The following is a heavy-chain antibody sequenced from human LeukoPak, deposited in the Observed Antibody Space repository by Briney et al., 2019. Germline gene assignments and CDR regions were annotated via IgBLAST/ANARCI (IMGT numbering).Heavy chain of an antibody. J-gene: IGHJ4*02. D-gene: IGHD3-3*01. V-gene: IGHV3-23*01. CDR2: ISGSGGST. CDR1: GFPFSSYW. Sequence: GGSLRLSCVASGFPFSSYWMTWVRQAPGKGLEWVSAISGSGGSTYYADSVKGRFTISRDNSETTLYLQMNSLRAEDTAVYYCARSEHDFWSGYSYHFDYWGQGTLVTVSS. CDR3: ARSEHDFWSGYSYHFDY.